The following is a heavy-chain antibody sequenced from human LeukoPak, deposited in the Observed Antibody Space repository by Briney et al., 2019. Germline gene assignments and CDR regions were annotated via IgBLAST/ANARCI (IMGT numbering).Heavy chain of an antibody. V-gene: IGHV3-9*01. CDR3: AKDEGGSRWYYFDY. Sequence: PGGSLRLSCAASGFTFDDYAMHWVRHAPGKGLEWVSGISWNSGSIGYADSVKGRFTISRDNAKNSLYLQMNSLRAEDTALYYCAKDEGGSRWYYFDYWGQGTLVTVSS. D-gene: IGHD1-26*01. CDR1: GFTFDDYA. J-gene: IGHJ4*02. CDR2: ISWNSGSI.